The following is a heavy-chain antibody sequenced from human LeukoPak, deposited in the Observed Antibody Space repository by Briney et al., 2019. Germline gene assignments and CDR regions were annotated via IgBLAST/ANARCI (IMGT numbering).Heavy chain of an antibody. D-gene: IGHD1-1*01. CDR3: TITTGTTLGLMDY. Sequence: PSGTPSLTCAVYGGSFSGYYWRWIRQPPGKGLEWIGEINHSGSTNYNPSLKSRVTISVDTSKNQLSLKMSSVTAADTAVYYCTITTGTTLGLMDYWGQGTLVTVSS. V-gene: IGHV4-34*01. J-gene: IGHJ4*02. CDR1: GGSFSGYY. CDR2: INHSGST.